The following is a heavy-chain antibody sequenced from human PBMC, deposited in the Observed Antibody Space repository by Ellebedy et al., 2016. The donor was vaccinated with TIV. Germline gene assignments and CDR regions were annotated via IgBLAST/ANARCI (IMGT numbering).Heavy chain of an antibody. CDR1: GFTFSSYS. D-gene: IGHD3-10*01. CDR3: ARVKDGSGSYYDDAFDI. Sequence: GGSLRLSCAASGFTFSSYSMNWVRQAPGKGLEWVSYISSSSSTIYYADSVKGRFTISRDNAKNSLYLQMNSLRDEDTAVYYCARVKDGSGSYYDDAFDIWGQGTMVTVSS. J-gene: IGHJ3*02. V-gene: IGHV3-48*02. CDR2: ISSSSSTI.